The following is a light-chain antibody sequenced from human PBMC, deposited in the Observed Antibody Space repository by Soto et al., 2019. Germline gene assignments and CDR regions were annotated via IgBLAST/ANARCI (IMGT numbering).Light chain of an antibody. CDR3: QQYSHLIT. CDR1: QDISNY. J-gene: IGKJ5*01. V-gene: IGKV1-33*01. CDR2: DAS. Sequence: DIQMTQSPSSLSASVGDRVTITCQASQDISNYLNWYQQNLGKAPKLLIYDASNLETGVPSRFSGSGSGTDFTFTILILQAEDIETYYCQQYSHLITFGQGTRLEIK.